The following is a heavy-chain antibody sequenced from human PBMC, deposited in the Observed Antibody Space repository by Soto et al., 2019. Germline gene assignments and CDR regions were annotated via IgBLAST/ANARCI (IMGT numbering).Heavy chain of an antibody. CDR1: GGTFSSYA. V-gene: IGHV1-69*13. CDR3: ATDLIAAAGKGY. J-gene: IGHJ4*02. D-gene: IGHD6-13*01. Sequence: ASVKVSCKASGGTFSSYAISWVRQAPGQGLEWMGGIIPIFGTANYAQKFQGRVTITADESTSTAYMELSSLRSEDTAVYYCATDLIAAAGKGYWGQGTLVTVSS. CDR2: IIPIFGTA.